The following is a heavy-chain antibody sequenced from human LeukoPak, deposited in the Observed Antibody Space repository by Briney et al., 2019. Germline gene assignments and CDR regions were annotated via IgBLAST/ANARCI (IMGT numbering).Heavy chain of an antibody. CDR2: ISGSGGST. J-gene: IGHJ6*03. V-gene: IGHV3-23*01. D-gene: IGHD1-7*01. CDR1: GFTFSSYA. Sequence: GGSLRLSCAASGFTFSSYAMTWVRQAPGKGLEWVSAISGSGGSTYYADSVKGRFTISRDNSKNTLFLQMNSLRAEDTAVYYCAKRRGLELLYYYYMDVWGKGTTVTISS. CDR3: AKRRGLELLYYYYMDV.